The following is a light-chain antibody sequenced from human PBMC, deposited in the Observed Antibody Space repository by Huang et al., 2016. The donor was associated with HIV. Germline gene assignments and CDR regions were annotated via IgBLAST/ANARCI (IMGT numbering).Light chain of an antibody. CDR3: QQYGSSVFT. CDR2: SAS. CDR1: QSVSNY. V-gene: IGKV3-20*01. J-gene: IGKJ3*01. Sequence: EIVLTQSPGTLSLSPGERATLSCRASQSVSNYLAWYQQKPGQAPRLPIYSASNRATDIPDRFSGGGSGTDFTLTISRLEPEDFAVYFCQQYGSSVFTFGPGTKVDIK.